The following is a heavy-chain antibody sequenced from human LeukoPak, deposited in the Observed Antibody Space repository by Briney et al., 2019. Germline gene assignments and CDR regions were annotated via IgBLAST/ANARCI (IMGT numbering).Heavy chain of an antibody. CDR2: IYPSGST. CDR3: ARDRYYYDSGGSQHHYGMDV. D-gene: IGHD3-22*01. J-gene: IGHJ6*02. V-gene: IGHV4-4*02. Sequence: SETLSLTCAVSGGSISNSNWWSWIRQPPGEGLEWIGEIYPSGSTNYNPSLKGRVTISLDKSKRQVSLKLSSVTAADTAVYYCARDRYYYDSGGSQHHYGMDVWGQGTSVTISS. CDR1: GGSISNSNW.